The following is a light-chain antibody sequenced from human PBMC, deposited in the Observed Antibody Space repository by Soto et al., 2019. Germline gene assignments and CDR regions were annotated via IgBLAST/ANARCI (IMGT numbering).Light chain of an antibody. J-gene: IGKJ1*01. CDR1: QSVDIN. CDR2: GAS. Sequence: EIVLTQSNATLSVSPGERVTLSCRASQSVDINLAWYQQKPGQAPRLLIYGASTRATDMPGTFSGRGSGTEFTLTISSLRPEDFAVYYCQQYRSWPRTFGQGS. CDR3: QQYRSWPRT. V-gene: IGKV3-15*01.